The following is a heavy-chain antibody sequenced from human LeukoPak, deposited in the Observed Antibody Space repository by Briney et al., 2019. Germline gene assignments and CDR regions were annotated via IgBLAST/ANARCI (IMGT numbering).Heavy chain of an antibody. D-gene: IGHD2/OR15-2a*01. Sequence: ASVKVSCKASGYTFTSYAMNWVRQAPGQGLEWMGWINTNTGNPTYAQGFTGRFVFSLDTSVSTAYLQISSLKAEDTAVYYCARRTRWAGESMPYYGIDVWGQGNTVTVS. CDR3: ARRTRWAGESMPYYGIDV. J-gene: IGHJ6*02. CDR1: GYTFTSYA. V-gene: IGHV7-4-1*02. CDR2: INTNTGNP.